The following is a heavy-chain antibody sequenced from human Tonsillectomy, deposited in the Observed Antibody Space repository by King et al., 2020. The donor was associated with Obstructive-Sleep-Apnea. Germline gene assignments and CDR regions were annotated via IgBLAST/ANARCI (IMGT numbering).Heavy chain of an antibody. CDR2: IDWDDDK. D-gene: IGHD2-15*01. J-gene: IGHJ4*02. V-gene: IGHV2-70*11. CDR1: GFSLSTSGMC. Sequence: TLEESGPALVKPTQTLTLICTFSGFSLSTSGMCVNWIRQPPGKALEWLARIDWDDDKYYSTSLKTRLTISKDISKNRVVLTMTNMDPVDTATYYCARTYCSGGSCYQPIDYWGQGTLVTVSS. CDR3: ARTYCSGGSCYQPIDY.